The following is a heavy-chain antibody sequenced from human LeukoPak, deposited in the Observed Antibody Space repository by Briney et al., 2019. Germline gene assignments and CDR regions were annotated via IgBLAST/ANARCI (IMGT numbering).Heavy chain of an antibody. V-gene: IGHV3-23*01. J-gene: IGHJ4*02. CDR3: TKWGDYDVLTGYYVSDF. Sequence: GRCLRLVYAAAGFIVSNNAVDSVSQARGGWRGLLSSIAVVSHNTYYADCVKGRFTLSRDSSKTTMYLQMNSLRADDTAVYYCTKWGDYDVLTGYYVSDFGGQGTLATVS. D-gene: IGHD3-9*01. CDR2: IAVVSHNT. CDR1: GFIVSNNA.